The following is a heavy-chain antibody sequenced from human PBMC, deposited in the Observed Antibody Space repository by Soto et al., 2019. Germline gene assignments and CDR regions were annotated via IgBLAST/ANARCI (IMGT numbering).Heavy chain of an antibody. V-gene: IGHV3-33*01. J-gene: IGHJ6*02. CDR2: IWYDGSNK. CDR1: GFTFSSYG. Sequence: WGSLRLSCAASGFTFSSYGMHWVRQAPGKGLEWVALIWYDGSNKYYADSVKGRFTISKDNPKKTLYLQMNSLRAEDTAVYYCARVSRLNYFYGMDVWGQGTTVTVSS. CDR3: ARVSRLNYFYGMDV.